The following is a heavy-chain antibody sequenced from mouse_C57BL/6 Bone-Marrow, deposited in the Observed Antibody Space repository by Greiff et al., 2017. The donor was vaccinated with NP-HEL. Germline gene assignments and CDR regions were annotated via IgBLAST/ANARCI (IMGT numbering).Heavy chain of an antibody. J-gene: IGHJ2*01. CDR2: IWSGGST. CDR1: GFSLTSYG. Sequence: QVQLQQSGPGLVQPSQSLSITCTVSGFSLTSYGVHWVRQSPGKGLEWLGVIWSGGSTDYNAAFISRLSISKDNSKSQVFFKMNSLQADDTAIYYCARNKIRHCYGSHYFDYWGQGTTLTVSS. V-gene: IGHV2-2*01. CDR3: ARNKIRHCYGSHYFDY. D-gene: IGHD1-1*01.